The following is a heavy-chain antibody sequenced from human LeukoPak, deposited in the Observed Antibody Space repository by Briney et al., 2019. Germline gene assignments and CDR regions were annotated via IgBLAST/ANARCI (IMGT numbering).Heavy chain of an antibody. J-gene: IGHJ4*02. CDR2: ISGSDGST. V-gene: IGHV3-23*01. D-gene: IGHD3-10*01. CDR3: AKDQYYYGSGTGWDY. Sequence: PGGSLRLSCAASGFTFSSYAMSWVRQAPGKGLEWVSAISGSDGSTYYADSVKGRFTISRDNSKNTLYLQMNSLRAEDTAVYYCAKDQYYYGSGTGWDYWGQGTLVTVSS. CDR1: GFTFSSYA.